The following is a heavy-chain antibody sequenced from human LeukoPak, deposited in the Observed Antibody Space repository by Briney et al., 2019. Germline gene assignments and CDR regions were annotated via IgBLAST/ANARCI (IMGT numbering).Heavy chain of an antibody. CDR1: GFTFSSYG. D-gene: IGHD1-26*01. CDR2: IWYDGSNK. J-gene: IGHJ4*02. V-gene: IGHV3-33*06. Sequence: GSLRLSCAASGFTFSSYGMYWVRQAPGKGLEWVAVIWYDGSNKYYADSVKGRFTISRDNSKNTLYLQMNSLRAEDTAVYYCAKKGATTGDFDYWGQGTLVTVSS. CDR3: AKKGATTGDFDY.